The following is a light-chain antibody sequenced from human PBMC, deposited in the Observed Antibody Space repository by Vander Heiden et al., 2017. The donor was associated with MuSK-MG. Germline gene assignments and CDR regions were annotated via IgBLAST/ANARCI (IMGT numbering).Light chain of an antibody. Sequence: EIVLTQSPDFQSVTPREKVSITCRASQSIGSSLHWYQQKPDQSPRLRSKYTSQPISGVPSRFSGSGSGTDFTLTINSLEAEDAAAYYGHQSSSSPHTFGQGTKLEIK. CDR3: HQSSSSPHT. J-gene: IGKJ2*01. CDR2: YTS. CDR1: QSIGSS. V-gene: IGKV6D-21*02.